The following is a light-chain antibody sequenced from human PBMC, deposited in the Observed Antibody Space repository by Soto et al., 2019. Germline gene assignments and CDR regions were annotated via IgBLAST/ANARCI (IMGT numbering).Light chain of an antibody. CDR1: SSDVGGYNY. CDR3: CSYAGSYAYV. V-gene: IGLV2-11*01. J-gene: IGLJ1*01. Sequence: QSALTQPRSASGSPGQSVTISCTGTSSDVGGYNYVSWYQQHPGKAPKLIIYDVSKRPSGVPDRFSGSKSGNTASLTISGLQAEDEADYYCCSYAGSYAYVFGTGTKVTVL. CDR2: DVS.